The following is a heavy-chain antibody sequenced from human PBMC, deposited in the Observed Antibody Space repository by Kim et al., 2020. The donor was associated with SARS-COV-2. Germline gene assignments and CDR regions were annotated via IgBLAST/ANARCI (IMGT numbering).Heavy chain of an antibody. V-gene: IGHV4-39*01. Sequence: SETLSLTCTVSGGSISSSSYYWGWIRQPPGKGLEWIGSIYYSGSTYYNPSLKSRVTISVDTSKNQFSLKLSSVTAADTAVYYCARLLLVVVTDEVTANWFDPWGQGTLVTVSS. CDR2: IYYSGST. D-gene: IGHD2-21*02. CDR1: GGSISSSSYY. CDR3: ARLLLVVVTDEVTANWFDP. J-gene: IGHJ5*02.